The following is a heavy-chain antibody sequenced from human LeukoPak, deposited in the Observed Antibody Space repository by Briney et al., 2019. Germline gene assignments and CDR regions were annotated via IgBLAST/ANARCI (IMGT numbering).Heavy chain of an antibody. D-gene: IGHD3-10*01. CDR1: GYTFSSYY. V-gene: IGHV1-46*01. CDR2: IIPSDGFT. J-gene: IGHJ4*02. CDR3: ARWWPMVYFDS. Sequence: ASVKVSCKASGYTFSSYYVHWVRQAPGQGLEWMGMIIPSDGFTSYAQKFQGRVTMTRDMSTSTVYMELSSLRSDDTAVYYCARWWPMVYFDSRGQGTLVTVPS.